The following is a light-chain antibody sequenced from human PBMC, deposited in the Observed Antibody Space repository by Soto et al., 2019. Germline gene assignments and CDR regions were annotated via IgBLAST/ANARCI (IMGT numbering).Light chain of an antibody. Sequence: QSVLTQPPSVSGAPGQRVTISCTGSSSNIGAGYDVHWYQQLPGTAPKLLIYGNSNRPSGVPDRFSGSKSGTSASLAITGLXXXXXXXXXXQSYDSSLSGYVFGTGTKVTVL. CDR2: GNS. V-gene: IGLV1-40*01. CDR3: QSYDSSLSGYV. CDR1: SSNIGAGYD. J-gene: IGLJ1*01.